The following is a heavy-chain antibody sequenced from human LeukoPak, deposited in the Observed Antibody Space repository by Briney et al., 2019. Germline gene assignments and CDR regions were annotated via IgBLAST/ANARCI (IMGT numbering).Heavy chain of an antibody. CDR1: GSTFSSYV. J-gene: IGHJ4*02. V-gene: IGHV1-18*01. CDR3: ARDSDFNHY. Sequence: PSVKVSCKASGSTFSSYVISWLRQAPGQGLEWMGWISAYNGKTNYAQKLQGRVTMTRDTSTSTVYMELSSLRSEDTAVYYCARDSDFNHYWGQGTLVTVSS. CDR2: ISAYNGKT.